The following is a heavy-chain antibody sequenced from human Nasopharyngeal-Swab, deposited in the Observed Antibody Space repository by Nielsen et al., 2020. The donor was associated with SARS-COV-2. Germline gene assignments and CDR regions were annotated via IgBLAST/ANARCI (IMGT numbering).Heavy chain of an antibody. CDR3: ARQNAVAGTAPFDY. CDR1: GGSISSSNW. D-gene: IGHD6-19*01. J-gene: IGHJ4*02. V-gene: IGHV4-4*02. CDR2: IYHSGST. Sequence: SETLSLTCAVSGGSISSSNWWSWVRQPPGKGLEWIGEIYHSGSTNYNPSLKSRVTISVDKSKNQFSLKLSSVTAADTAVYYCARQNAVAGTAPFDYWGQGTLVTVSS.